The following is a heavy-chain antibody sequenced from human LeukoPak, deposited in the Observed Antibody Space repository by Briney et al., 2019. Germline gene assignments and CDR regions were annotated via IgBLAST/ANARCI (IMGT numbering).Heavy chain of an antibody. CDR1: GGSISHYY. J-gene: IGHJ5*02. CDR2: IYYSDVA. V-gene: IGHV4-59*08. D-gene: IGHD3-10*01. Sequence: SETLSLTCTVSGGSISHYYWTWIRQPPGKGLEWIGYIYYSDVANYNPSLKSRVSISVDTSKNQFSLKLSSVTAADTAVYYCARSLLWFGKRANWFDPWGQGTLVTVSS. CDR3: ARSLLWFGKRANWFDP.